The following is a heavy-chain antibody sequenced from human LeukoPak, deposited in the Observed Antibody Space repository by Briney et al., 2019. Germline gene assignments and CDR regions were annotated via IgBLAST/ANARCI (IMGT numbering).Heavy chain of an antibody. CDR3: ARQGSGNYLSPVNY. J-gene: IGHJ4*02. Sequence: KPSETLSLTCTVSGGSISSSSYYWGWGRQPPGKGLEWLGTIYYSGSTYYNPSLKSRVTISVDTSKNQFSLKLSSVTAADTAVYYCARQGSGNYLSPVNYWGQGTLVTVSS. CDR2: IYYSGST. D-gene: IGHD1-26*01. CDR1: GGSISSSSYY. V-gene: IGHV4-39*01.